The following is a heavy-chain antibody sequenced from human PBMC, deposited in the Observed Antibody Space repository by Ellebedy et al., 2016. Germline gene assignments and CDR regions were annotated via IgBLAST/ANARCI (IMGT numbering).Heavy chain of an antibody. Sequence: SETLSLXXTVSGGSFSGYYWSWIRQPPGKGLEWIGEINHSGSTNYNPSLKSRVTISVDTSKNQFSLKLSSVTAADTAVYYCARGPYSNYVYSWFDPWGQGTLVTVSS. CDR2: INHSGST. CDR1: GGSFSGYY. J-gene: IGHJ5*02. D-gene: IGHD4-11*01. V-gene: IGHV4-34*01. CDR3: ARGPYSNYVYSWFDP.